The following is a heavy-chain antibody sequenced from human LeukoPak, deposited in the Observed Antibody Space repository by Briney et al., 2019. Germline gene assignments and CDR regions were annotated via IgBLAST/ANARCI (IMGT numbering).Heavy chain of an antibody. CDR1: GGSFSGFY. Sequence: PSETLSLTCAVYGGSFSGFYWNWIRQPPGKGLEWIGEINHSGSTNYNPSLKSRLTISVDTSKNQFSLKLSSVTAADTAVYYCARGGRITIFGVVTLFDYWGQGTLVTVSS. J-gene: IGHJ4*02. CDR3: ARGGRITIFGVVTLFDY. V-gene: IGHV4-34*01. D-gene: IGHD3-3*01. CDR2: INHSGST.